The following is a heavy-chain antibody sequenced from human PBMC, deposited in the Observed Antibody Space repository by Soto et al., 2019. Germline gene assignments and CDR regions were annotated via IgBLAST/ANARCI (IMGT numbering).Heavy chain of an antibody. CDR2: IYHSGTT. V-gene: IGHV4-4*02. Sequence: PSETLSLTCAVSGGSISSSNWWSWVRQPPGKGLEWIGEIYHSGTTNYSPSLKSRVTISVDKSKNQFSLKLSSVTAADTAVYFCARVMDTAMVSGYYGMDVWGQGTTVTVSS. D-gene: IGHD5-18*01. CDR1: GGSISSSNW. CDR3: ARVMDTAMVSGYYGMDV. J-gene: IGHJ6*02.